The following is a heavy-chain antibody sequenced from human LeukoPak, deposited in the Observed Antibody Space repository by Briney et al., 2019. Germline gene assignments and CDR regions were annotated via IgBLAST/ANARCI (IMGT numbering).Heavy chain of an antibody. CDR2: ISSSSSTI. CDR3: ARVRYSSGWPDYFDY. D-gene: IGHD6-19*01. J-gene: IGHJ4*02. Sequence: PGGSLRLSCAASGFTFSSHSMNWVRQAPGKGLEWVSYISSSSSTIYYADSVKGRFTISRDNAKNSLYLQMNSLRDEDTAVYYCARVRYSSGWPDYFDYWGQGTLVTVSS. CDR1: GFTFSSHS. V-gene: IGHV3-48*02.